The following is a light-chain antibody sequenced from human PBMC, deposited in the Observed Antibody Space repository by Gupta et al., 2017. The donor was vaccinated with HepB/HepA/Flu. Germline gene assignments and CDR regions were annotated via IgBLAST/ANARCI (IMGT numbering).Light chain of an antibody. Sequence: QAVLTQPPSASGTPGQTVSLSCSGSSSHIGGKTVHWYQHLPGAAPKLLIYNIDQRPSGVPARFSGSKSGTSASLAIGGLQSEDEADYYCAAWDDSLNGYVFGSGTKVTVL. V-gene: IGLV1-44*01. J-gene: IGLJ1*01. CDR2: NID. CDR3: AAWDDSLNGYV. CDR1: SSHIGGKT.